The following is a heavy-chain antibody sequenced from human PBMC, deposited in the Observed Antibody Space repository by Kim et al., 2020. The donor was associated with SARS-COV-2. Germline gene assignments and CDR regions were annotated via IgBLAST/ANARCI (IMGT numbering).Heavy chain of an antibody. CDR1: GGSISSYY. CDR3: ARDRAHHYYDSSGYVTYYYYYGMDV. J-gene: IGHJ6*02. D-gene: IGHD3-22*01. V-gene: IGHV4-59*01. Sequence: SETLSLTCTVSGGSISSYYWSWIRQPPGKGLEWIGYIYYSGSTNYNPSLKSRVTISVDTSKNQFSLKLSSVTAADTAVYYCARDRAHHYYDSSGYVTYYYYYGMDVWGQGTTVTVSS. CDR2: IYYSGST.